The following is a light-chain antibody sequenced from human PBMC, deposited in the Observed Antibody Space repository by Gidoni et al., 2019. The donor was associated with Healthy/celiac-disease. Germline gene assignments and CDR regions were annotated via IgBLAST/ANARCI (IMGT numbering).Light chain of an antibody. V-gene: IGKV2-28*01. Sequence: DIVMTQSPLSLPVTPGAPASISCRSSQSLLHSNGYNYLDWYLQKPGQSPQLLIYLGSNRASGVPDRFSGSGSGTDFKLKISRVEAEDVGVYYCMQALQTPPTFGGGTKVEIK. J-gene: IGKJ4*01. CDR3: MQALQTPPT. CDR2: LGS. CDR1: QSLLHSNGYNY.